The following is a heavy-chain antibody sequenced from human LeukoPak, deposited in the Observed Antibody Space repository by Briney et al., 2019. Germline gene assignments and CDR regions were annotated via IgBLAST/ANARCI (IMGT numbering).Heavy chain of an antibody. V-gene: IGHV3-23*01. D-gene: IGHD2-2*01. J-gene: IGHJ6*02. CDR3: AKDSRCSSTSCSYYYYGMDV. CDR2: ISGSGGST. CDR1: GFIFSNYG. Sequence: GGSLRLSCAASGFIFSNYGMSWVRQAPGKGLEWVAAISGSGGSTYYADSVKGRFTISRDNSKNTLYLQVNSLRAEDTAVYYCAKDSRCSSTSCSYYYYGMDVWGQGTTVTVSS.